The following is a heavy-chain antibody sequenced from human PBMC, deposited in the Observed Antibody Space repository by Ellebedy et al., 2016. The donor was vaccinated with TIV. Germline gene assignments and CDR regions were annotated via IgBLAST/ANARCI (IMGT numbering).Heavy chain of an antibody. D-gene: IGHD3-22*01. CDR3: ASTYYYDSSGYYLAY. V-gene: IGHV3-7*03. Sequence: GESLKISCAASGFTFSSPWMSWVRQAPGKGLEWVANIKQDGSEKYYVDSVKGRFTISRDNAKNSLYLQMNSLRAEDTAGYYCASTYYYDSSGYYLAYWGQGTLVTVSS. J-gene: IGHJ4*02. CDR1: GFTFSSPW. CDR2: IKQDGSEK.